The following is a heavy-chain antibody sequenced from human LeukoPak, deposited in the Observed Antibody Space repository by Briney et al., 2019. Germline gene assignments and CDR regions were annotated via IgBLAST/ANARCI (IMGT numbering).Heavy chain of an antibody. J-gene: IGHJ4*02. CDR3: ARSDHYDGSGYVIDF. CDR2: INPNSGGP. Sequence: GASVKVSCKSSGYTFSGYYLNWVRQAPGHALEWMGWINPNSGGPYYAQKFQGRVTMTRDMSISTHYLELSRLRPDDTAVYFCARSDHYDGSGYVIDFWGQGTLVTVSS. CDR1: GYTFSGYY. D-gene: IGHD3-22*01. V-gene: IGHV1-2*02.